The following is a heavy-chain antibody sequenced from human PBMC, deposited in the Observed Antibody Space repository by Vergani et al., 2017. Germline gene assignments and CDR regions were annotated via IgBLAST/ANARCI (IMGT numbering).Heavy chain of an antibody. CDR2: ISYDGSNK. CDR1: GFTFSSYA. CDR3: ARDLKYGDYLYYFDY. V-gene: IGHV3-30*04. D-gene: IGHD4-17*01. J-gene: IGHJ4*02. Sequence: VQLVESGGGVVQPGRSLRLSCAASGFTFSSYAMHWVRQAPGKGLEWVAVISYDGSNKYYADSVKGRFTISRDNSKNTLYLQMNSLRAEDTAVYYCARDLKYGDYLYYFDYWGQGTLVTVSS.